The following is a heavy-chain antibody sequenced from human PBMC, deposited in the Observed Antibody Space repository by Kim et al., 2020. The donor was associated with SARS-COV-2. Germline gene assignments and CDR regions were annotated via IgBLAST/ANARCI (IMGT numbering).Heavy chain of an antibody. D-gene: IGHD6-6*01. J-gene: IGHJ6*02. V-gene: IGHV4-34*01. CDR3: ARVIAARRVGYYYYGMDV. Sequence: KSRVTISVDTSKNQFSLKLSSVTAADTAVYYCARVIAARRVGYYYYGMDVWGQGTTVTVSS.